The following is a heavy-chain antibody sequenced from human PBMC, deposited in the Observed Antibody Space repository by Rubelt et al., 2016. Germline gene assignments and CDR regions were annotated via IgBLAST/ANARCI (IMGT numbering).Heavy chain of an antibody. Sequence: QVQLWQSGPGLVKPSETLSLTCGISGDSVSSKSAAWNWIRKSPSGGLEWLGRTYYRSKWYREYALSVKSRIIINPYTSKNQFSLQLNFVIPEETAVYYCARSTADIDYWGQGVLVTVSS. V-gene: IGHV6-1*01. CDR2: TYYRSKWYR. CDR1: GDSVSSKSAA. CDR3: ARSTADIDY. J-gene: IGHJ4*02. D-gene: IGHD1-26*01.